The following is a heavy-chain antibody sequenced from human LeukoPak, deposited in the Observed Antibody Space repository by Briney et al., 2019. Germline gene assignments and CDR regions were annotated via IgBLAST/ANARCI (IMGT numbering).Heavy chain of an antibody. CDR2: INHSGST. Sequence: PSETLSLTCAVYGGSFSGYYWSWIRQPPGKGLEWIGEINHSGSTNYNQSLQSRVTISVDTSKNQFSLKLSSVPAADTAVYYCASQNRAYCSGGSCYSGYYYYYYYMDVWGKGTTVTVSS. V-gene: IGHV4-34*01. CDR1: GGSFSGYY. J-gene: IGHJ6*03. D-gene: IGHD2-15*01. CDR3: ASQNRAYCSGGSCYSGYYYYYYYMDV.